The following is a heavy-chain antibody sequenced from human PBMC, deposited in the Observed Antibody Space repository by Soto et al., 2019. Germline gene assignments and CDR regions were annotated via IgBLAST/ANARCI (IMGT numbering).Heavy chain of an antibody. CDR1: GFNFKKFA. CDR2: ISCCGGST. D-gene: IGHD6-19*01. J-gene: IGHJ4*02. Sequence: EVQLLESGGGVVQPGGSLRLSCEASGFNFKKFAMGWVRQAPGEGLEWVSGISCCGGSTFYADSVKGRFSLARDDSKNTLSLQLNSLRVEDTAHYYCAKADGEQWLIPHLDNWGQGTLVTV. V-gene: IGHV3-23*01. CDR3: AKADGEQWLIPHLDN.